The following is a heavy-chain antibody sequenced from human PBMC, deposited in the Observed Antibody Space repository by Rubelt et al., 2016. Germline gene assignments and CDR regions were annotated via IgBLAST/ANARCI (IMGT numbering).Heavy chain of an antibody. D-gene: IGHD3-22*01. CDR1: FSDSA. CDR2: IRSKANNYAT. Sequence: FSDSAMHWVRQASGKGLEWVGYIRSKANNYATVYGASVKGRFTISRDDSKNTAYLQMNSLKTEDTAVYYCARENHDSSGLCFDYWGQGTLVTVSS. CDR3: ARENHDSSGLCFDY. V-gene: IGHV3-73*01. J-gene: IGHJ4*02.